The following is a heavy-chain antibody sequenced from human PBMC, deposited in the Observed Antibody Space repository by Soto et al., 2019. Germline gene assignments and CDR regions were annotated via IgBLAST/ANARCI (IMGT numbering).Heavy chain of an antibody. CDR2: IFACGGST. CDR1: GFTFSNYA. CDR3: ARELVRGDGYIDIDY. Sequence: GGSLRLSCALSGFTFSNYAIFWVRQRPGKGLELVSTIFACGGSTYYADSVKGRFTISRDNSKNKLFLQMNSLRAEDTAVYFCARELVRGDGYIDIDYWGQGTLVTVSS. V-gene: IGHV3-23*01. D-gene: IGHD2-21*01. J-gene: IGHJ4*02.